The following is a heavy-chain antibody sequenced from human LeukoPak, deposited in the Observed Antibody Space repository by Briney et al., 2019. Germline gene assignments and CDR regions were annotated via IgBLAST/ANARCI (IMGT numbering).Heavy chain of an antibody. CDR2: IIPIFGTA. D-gene: IGHD6-19*01. CDR3: ARGVAGDAFDI. CDR1: GGTISSYA. Sequence: ASVKVSCKASGGTISSYAISWVRQAPGQGLEWMGGIIPIFGTANYAQKFQGRVTITADESTSTAYMELSSLRSEDTAVYYCARGVAGDAFDIWGQGTMVTVSS. V-gene: IGHV1-69*13. J-gene: IGHJ3*02.